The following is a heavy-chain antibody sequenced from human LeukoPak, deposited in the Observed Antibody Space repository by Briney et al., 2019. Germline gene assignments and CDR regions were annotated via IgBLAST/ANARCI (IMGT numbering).Heavy chain of an antibody. CDR1: GFTFSSYS. Sequence: GGSLRLSCAASGFTFSSYSMNWVRQAPGKGLEWVSSISSSSSYIYYADSVKGRFTISRDNAKNSLYLQMNSLRAEDTAVYYCARDPKSEAGYSYGTDAFDIWGQGTMVTVSS. CDR3: ARDPKSEAGYSYGTDAFDI. V-gene: IGHV3-21*01. J-gene: IGHJ3*02. D-gene: IGHD5-18*01. CDR2: ISSSSSYI.